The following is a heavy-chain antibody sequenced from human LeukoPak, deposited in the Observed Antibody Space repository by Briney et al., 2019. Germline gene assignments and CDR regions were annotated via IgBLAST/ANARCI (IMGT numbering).Heavy chain of an antibody. Sequence: GGSLRLSCAASGFTFSSYSMNWVRQAQGQGLEWVSTIRSSSSYIYYADSVKGRFTISRDNAKNSLYLQMNSLRAEDKAVYYCARSVGVAGTSGMDVWGQGTTVTV. CDR2: IRSSSSYI. V-gene: IGHV3-21*01. J-gene: IGHJ6*02. CDR1: GFTFSSYS. CDR3: ARSVGVAGTSGMDV. D-gene: IGHD6-19*01.